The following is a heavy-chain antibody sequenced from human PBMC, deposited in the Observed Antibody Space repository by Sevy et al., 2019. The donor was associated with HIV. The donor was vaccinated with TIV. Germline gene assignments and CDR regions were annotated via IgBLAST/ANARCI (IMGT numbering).Heavy chain of an antibody. CDR3: AREMAIITRYIDY. D-gene: IGHD5-12*01. J-gene: IGHJ4*02. CDR2: IWSDGAYQ. V-gene: IGHV3-33*01. CDR1: GFTFSNYA. Sequence: GGSLRLSCAATGFTFSNYAMHWVRQAPGKGMEWVAIIWSDGAYQYHGDSVKGRFTISRDNSKKTLYLQMNSLRGEDTAVYYCAREMAIITRYIDYWGQGTLVTVSS.